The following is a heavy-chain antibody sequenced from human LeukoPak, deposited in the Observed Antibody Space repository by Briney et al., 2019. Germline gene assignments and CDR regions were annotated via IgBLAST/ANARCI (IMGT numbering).Heavy chain of an antibody. CDR2: IYTSGST. CDR1: GGSISSYY. V-gene: IGHV4-4*07. Sequence: SETLSLTCTVSGGSISSYYWSWIRQPAGKGLEWIGRIYTSGSTNYNPSLKSRVTMSVDTSKNQFSLKLSSVTAADTAVYYCARDTVSGSYPPDAFDIWGQGTMVTVSS. CDR3: ARDTVSGSYPPDAFDI. D-gene: IGHD1-26*01. J-gene: IGHJ3*02.